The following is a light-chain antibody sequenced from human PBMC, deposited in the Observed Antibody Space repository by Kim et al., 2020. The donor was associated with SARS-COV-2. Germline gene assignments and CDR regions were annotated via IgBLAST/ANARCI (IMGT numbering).Light chain of an antibody. Sequence: LSPWERATLSCRSIQSVSSFSLSWYQQKPAQAPRLLIYGASRSATGIPGRFSGSWSGTDFTLTISRLEPEDFAVYYFQQYGSSLTCVGGTKVDIK. CDR3: QQYGSSLT. J-gene: IGKJ4*01. CDR1: QSVSSFS. CDR2: GAS. V-gene: IGKV3-20*01.